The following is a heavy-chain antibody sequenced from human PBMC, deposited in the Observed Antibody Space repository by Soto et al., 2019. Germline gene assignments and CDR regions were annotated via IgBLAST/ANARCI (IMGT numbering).Heavy chain of an antibody. CDR3: ASITIFGVVPTYGMDV. J-gene: IGHJ6*02. CDR2: INAGNGNT. V-gene: IGHV1-3*01. Sequence: GASVKVSCKASGYTFTSYAMHWVRQAPGQRLEWMGWINAGNGNTKYSQKFQGRVTITRDTSASTAYMELSSLRSEDTAVYYCASITIFGVVPTYGMDVWGQGTTVTVS. CDR1: GYTFTSYA. D-gene: IGHD3-3*01.